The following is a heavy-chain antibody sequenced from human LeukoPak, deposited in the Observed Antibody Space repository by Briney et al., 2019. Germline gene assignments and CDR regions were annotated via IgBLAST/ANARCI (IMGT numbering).Heavy chain of an antibody. CDR1: GYSISSGYY. Sequence: KPSETLSLTCTVSGYSISSGYYWGWIRQPPGKGLEWIGSIYHSGSTYYNPSLKSRVTISVDTSKNQFSLMLSSVTAADTAVYYCAREGVGGSYYARLYYFDYWGQGTLVTVSS. CDR2: IYHSGST. D-gene: IGHD1-26*01. J-gene: IGHJ4*02. V-gene: IGHV4-38-2*02. CDR3: AREGVGGSYYARLYYFDY.